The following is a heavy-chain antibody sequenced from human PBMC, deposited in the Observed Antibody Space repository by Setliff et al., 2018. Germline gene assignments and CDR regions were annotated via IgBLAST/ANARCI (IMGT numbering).Heavy chain of an antibody. CDR3: ARDQSWSGGPYYGDYLSFYYYGMDF. CDR1: GYTFTSYD. D-gene: IGHD4-17*01. V-gene: IGHV1-8*02. Sequence: ASVKVSCKASGYTFTSYDINWVRQATGQGLEWMGWMNPNSGNTGYAQKFQGRVTMTRNTSRSTAYMDLSSLRFEDTAVYYCARDQSWSGGPYYGDYLSFYYYGMDFWGQGTTVTVSS. J-gene: IGHJ6*02. CDR2: MNPNSGNT.